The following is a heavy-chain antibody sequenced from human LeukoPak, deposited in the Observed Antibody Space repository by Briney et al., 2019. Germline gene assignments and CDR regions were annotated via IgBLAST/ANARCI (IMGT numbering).Heavy chain of an antibody. D-gene: IGHD3-3*01. J-gene: IGHJ4*02. Sequence: GRSLRLSCAASGFTFSSYAMHWVRQAPGKGLEWVAVISYDGSNKYYADSVKGRFTISRDNSKNTLYLQMNSLRAEDTAVYYCARDTLRFLEWLPNMEGIDYWGQGTLVTVSS. CDR3: ARDTLRFLEWLPNMEGIDY. CDR2: ISYDGSNK. CDR1: GFTFSSYA. V-gene: IGHV3-30-3*01.